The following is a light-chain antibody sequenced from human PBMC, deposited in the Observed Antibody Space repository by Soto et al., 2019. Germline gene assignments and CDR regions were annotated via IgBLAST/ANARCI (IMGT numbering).Light chain of an antibody. J-gene: IGKJ4*01. CDR2: KAS. V-gene: IGKV1-5*03. Sequence: DIQMTQSPSTLSASVGDRVTITCRASQSISSWLAWYQQKPGKAPKLLIYKASSLESGVPSRFSGSGSGTEFTLTISSLLPDDFATYYCQQYNSYSGLTFGGGTKVEIK. CDR3: QQYNSYSGLT. CDR1: QSISSW.